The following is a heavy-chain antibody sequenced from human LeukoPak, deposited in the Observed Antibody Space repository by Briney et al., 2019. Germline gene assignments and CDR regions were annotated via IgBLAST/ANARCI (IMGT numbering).Heavy chain of an antibody. J-gene: IGHJ4*02. CDR1: GDSISSRSYY. CDR2: IYYTGYT. V-gene: IGHV4-39*01. Sequence: SETLSLTCSVSGDSISSRSYYWGWIRQPPGKGLEWIGNIYYTGYTYYNPSLKSRVTISIDTSKNQFSLKLRSVTAADTAVYYCARHSLTAYCSGSSCSPLYCSGGNCYSYYFDYWGQGTLVTVSS. D-gene: IGHD2-15*01. CDR3: ARHSLTAYCSGSSCSPLYCSGGNCYSYYFDY.